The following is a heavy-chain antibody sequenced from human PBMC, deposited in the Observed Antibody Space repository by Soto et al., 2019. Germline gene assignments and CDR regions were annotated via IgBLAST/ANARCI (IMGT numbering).Heavy chain of an antibody. D-gene: IGHD2-15*01. CDR2: IYYSGST. CDR1: GGSISSGAYY. J-gene: IGHJ6*02. Sequence: QVQLQESGPGLVKPSQTLSLTCTFSGGSISSGAYYWSWIRQHPGKGLEWIGYIYYSGSTYYNPSRKSRVTISVDTSENQFSLKLSSVTAADTAVYYCARGGLGYCSGGSCYSAELSRYYYGMDVWGQGTTVTVSS. CDR3: ARGGLGYCSGGSCYSAELSRYYYGMDV. V-gene: IGHV4-31*03.